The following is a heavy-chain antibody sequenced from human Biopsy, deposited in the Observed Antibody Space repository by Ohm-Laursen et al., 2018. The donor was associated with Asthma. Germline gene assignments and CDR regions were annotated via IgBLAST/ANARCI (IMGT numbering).Heavy chain of an antibody. V-gene: IGHV3-30*18. D-gene: IGHD3-3*01. Sequence: SLRLSCAASGFTFSSYAMYWVRQAPGKGLEWVAVISYDGSNKYYADSVKGRFTISRDNSKNTLYLQMNSLRAEDTAVYYCAKDTEGRYDFWSGLSYNYYGMDVWGQGTTVTVSS. CDR2: ISYDGSNK. J-gene: IGHJ6*02. CDR3: AKDTEGRYDFWSGLSYNYYGMDV. CDR1: GFTFSSYA.